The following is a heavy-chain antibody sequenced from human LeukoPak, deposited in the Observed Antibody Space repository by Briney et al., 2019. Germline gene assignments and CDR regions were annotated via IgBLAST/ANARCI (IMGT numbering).Heavy chain of an antibody. Sequence: GGSLRLSCAASGFTFSSYGMSWVRQAPGKGLEWVSSISGSGGSAYYADSVKGRFTISRDNSKNSLYLQMNSLRAEDTAVYYFAKDRRYDYVSLCTYWGQGTLVTVSS. CDR2: ISGSGGSA. CDR3: AKDRRYDYVSLCTY. J-gene: IGHJ4*02. D-gene: IGHD3-16*01. V-gene: IGHV3-23*01. CDR1: GFTFSSYG.